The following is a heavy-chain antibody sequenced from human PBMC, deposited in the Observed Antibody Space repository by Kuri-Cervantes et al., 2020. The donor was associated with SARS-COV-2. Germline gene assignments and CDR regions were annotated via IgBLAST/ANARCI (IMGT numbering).Heavy chain of an antibody. V-gene: IGHV1-69*13. CDR2: IIPIFGTA. CDR1: GGTFSSYA. Sequence: SVKVSCKASGGTFSSYAISWVRQAPGQGLEWMGGIIPIFGTANYAQKFQGRVTITADESTSTAYMELSSLRSEDTAVYYCTTVGYYDSSGYEYFQHWGQGTLVTVSS. J-gene: IGHJ1*01. D-gene: IGHD3-22*01. CDR3: TTVGYYDSSGYEYFQH.